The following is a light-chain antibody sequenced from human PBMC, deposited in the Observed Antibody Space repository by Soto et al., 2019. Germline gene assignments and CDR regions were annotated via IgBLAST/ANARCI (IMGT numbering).Light chain of an antibody. V-gene: IGLV3-21*02. CDR2: NDG. CDR1: NLGLKS. Sequence: SYELTQPPSVSVAPGQTARIPCGGNNLGLKSVHWYQQKPGQAPILVIYNDGARPSGIPERFSGSNSGNTATLSISRVEGGDEADYYCQVWYSTGDHSWVFGGGTQLTVL. CDR3: QVWYSTGDHSWV. J-gene: IGLJ3*02.